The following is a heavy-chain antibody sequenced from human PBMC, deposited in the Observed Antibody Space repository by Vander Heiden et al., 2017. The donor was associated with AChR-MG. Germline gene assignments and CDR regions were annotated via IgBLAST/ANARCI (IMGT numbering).Heavy chain of an antibody. CDR3: TRDCPPPRSTIFCPTDY. V-gene: IGHV3-49*03. CDR2: IRSKAYGGTT. J-gene: IGHJ4*02. CDR1: GFTFGDYA. Sequence: EVQLVESGGGLVQPGRSLRLSCTASGFTFGDYAMSWFRQAPGKGLEWVGFIRSKAYGGTTEYAASVKGRVTISRDDSKSIAYLQMNSLKTEDTAVYYCTRDCPPPRSTIFCPTDYWGQGTLVTVSS. D-gene: IGHD3-9*01.